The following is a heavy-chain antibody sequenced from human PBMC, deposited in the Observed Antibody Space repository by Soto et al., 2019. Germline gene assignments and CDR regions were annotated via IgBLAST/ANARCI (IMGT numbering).Heavy chain of an antibody. CDR3: AGEGYCSSTSCPLDDFDI. J-gene: IGHJ3*02. D-gene: IGHD2-2*01. CDR1: GYTFTGYY. CDR2: INPNSGGT. Sequence: QVQLVQSGAEVKKPGASVKVSCKASGYTFTGYYMHWVRQAPGQGLEWMGWINPNSGGTNYAQKFQGWLTMARDTSISIAYKELRRLRSDDTDVYYCAGEGYCSSTSCPLDDFDIWGQETMFTVSS. V-gene: IGHV1-2*04.